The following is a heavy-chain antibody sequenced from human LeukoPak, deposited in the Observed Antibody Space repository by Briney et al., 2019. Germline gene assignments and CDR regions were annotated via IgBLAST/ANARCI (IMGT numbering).Heavy chain of an antibody. Sequence: GGSLRLSCAASAVSFSSYWMHWVRQAPGKGLVWVSRIKFDGSVTTYADSVKGRFTISRDNAKNTLYLQMNSLRAEDTALYYCAGGRGASYYDYWGQGTLVTVPS. J-gene: IGHJ4*02. V-gene: IGHV3-74*01. CDR3: AGGRGASYYDY. CDR1: AVSFSSYW. CDR2: IKFDGSVT. D-gene: IGHD4/OR15-4a*01.